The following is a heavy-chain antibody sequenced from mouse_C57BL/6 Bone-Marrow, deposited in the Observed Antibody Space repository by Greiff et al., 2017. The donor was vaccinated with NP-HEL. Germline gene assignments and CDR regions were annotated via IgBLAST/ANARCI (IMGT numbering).Heavy chain of an antibody. CDR2: IWTGGGT. CDR3: AKNYYGSGVWYFDV. J-gene: IGHJ1*03. CDR1: GFSLTSYA. V-gene: IGHV2-9-1*01. D-gene: IGHD1-1*01. Sequence: VQLQESGPGLVAPSQSLSITCTVSGFSLTSYAISWVRQPPGKGLEWLGVIWTGGGTNYNSAPKSRLSISKDNSKSQVFLKMNSLQTDDTARYYCAKNYYGSGVWYFDVWGTGTTVTVSS.